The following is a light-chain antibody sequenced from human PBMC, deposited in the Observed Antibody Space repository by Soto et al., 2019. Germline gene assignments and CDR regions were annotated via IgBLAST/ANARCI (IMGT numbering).Light chain of an antibody. CDR1: QSLSSY. CDR3: QQYKA. Sequence: DIQMTQSPSTLSASVGDNITITCRASQSLSSYLAWYQQKPGRAPKRLIFDASSLERGVPSRFSGSGSGTEFRLTISSLQPDDFATYYCQQYKAFGQGTKVDIK. V-gene: IGKV1-5*01. J-gene: IGKJ1*01. CDR2: DAS.